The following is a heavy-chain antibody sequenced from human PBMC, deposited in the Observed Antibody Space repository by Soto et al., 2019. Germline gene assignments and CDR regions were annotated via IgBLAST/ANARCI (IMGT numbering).Heavy chain of an antibody. D-gene: IGHD3-10*01. CDR3: AKDLFDYYGSGSYYPRKYYYYYMDV. CDR1: GFTFSSYA. J-gene: IGHJ6*03. CDR2: ISGSGGST. V-gene: IGHV3-23*01. Sequence: GGSLRLSCAASGFTFSSYAMSWVRQAPGKGLEWVSAISGSGGSTYYADSVKGRFTISRDNSKNTLYLQMNSLRAEDTAVYYCAKDLFDYYGSGSYYPRKYYYYYMDVWGKGTTVTVSS.